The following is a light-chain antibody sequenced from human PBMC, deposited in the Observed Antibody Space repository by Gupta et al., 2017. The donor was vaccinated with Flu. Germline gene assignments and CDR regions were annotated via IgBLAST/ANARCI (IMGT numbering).Light chain of an antibody. J-gene: IGLJ3*02. CDR3: QAWDSNTVV. V-gene: IGLV3-1*01. CDR1: ELGDKY. Sequence: SYELTQPPAVSVSAGQTTTITCSGDELGDKYTCRYQQTPGQSLLLVMYQDSKRPSGIPERFSGSNSGNTATLTISGTQAVDEAYYYGQAWDSNTVVFGGGTKLTVL. CDR2: QDS.